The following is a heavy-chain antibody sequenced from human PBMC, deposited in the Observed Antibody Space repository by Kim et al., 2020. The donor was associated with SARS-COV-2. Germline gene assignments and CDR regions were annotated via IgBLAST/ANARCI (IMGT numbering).Heavy chain of an antibody. D-gene: IGHD6-13*01. CDR1: GFTFNTHE. J-gene: IGHJ4*02. CDR2: ISSSGTTI. V-gene: IGHV3-48*03. Sequence: GGSLRLSCAVSGFTFNTHEMNWVRQAPGKGLEWISHISSSGTTIYYADSVKGRFTISRDNAKNSLYLQMNSLRAEDTALYYCVTVGASYSRYYDFWGQGALVIVSS. CDR3: VTVGASYSRYYDF.